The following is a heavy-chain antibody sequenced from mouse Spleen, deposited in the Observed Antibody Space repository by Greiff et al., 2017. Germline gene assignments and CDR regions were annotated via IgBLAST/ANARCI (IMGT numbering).Heavy chain of an antibody. D-gene: IGHD1-1*01. V-gene: IGHV5-6-5*01. J-gene: IGHJ2*01. CDR1: GFTFSSYA. CDR3: ARRDYEGYFDY. Sequence: EVHLVESGGGLVKPGGSLKLSCAASGFTFSSYAMSWVRQTPEKRLEWVASISSGGSTYYPDSVKGRFTISRDNARNILYLQMSSLRSEDTAMYYCARRDYEGYFDYWGQGTTLTVSS. CDR2: ISSGGST.